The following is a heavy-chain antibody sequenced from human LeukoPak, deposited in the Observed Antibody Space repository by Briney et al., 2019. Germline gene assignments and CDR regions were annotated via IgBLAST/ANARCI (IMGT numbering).Heavy chain of an antibody. J-gene: IGHJ3*02. CDR1: GGSISSYY. V-gene: IGHV4-39*01. D-gene: IGHD3-22*01. CDR3: AKVYDSSGTDAFDI. CDR2: IFYSGST. Sequence: SETLSLTCTVSGGSISSYYWGWSRQPPGRGLEWIGSIFYSGSTYYNPSLKSRVTISVDTSKNQFSLKLNSVTAADTAVYYCAKVYDSSGTDAFDIWGQGTMVTVSS.